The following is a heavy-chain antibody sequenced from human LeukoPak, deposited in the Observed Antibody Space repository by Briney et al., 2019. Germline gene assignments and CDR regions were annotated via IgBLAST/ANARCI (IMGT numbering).Heavy chain of an antibody. CDR1: GFTFSSYW. J-gene: IGHJ3*02. V-gene: IGHV3-74*01. Sequence: PGGSLRLSCAASGFTFSSYWMHWVRQAPGKGLVWVSRINTDGSSTSYADSVKGRFTISRDNAKNTLYLQMNSLRAEDTAVYYCARVSWGYCSSTSRYNGAFDIWGQGTMVTVSS. CDR2: INTDGSST. CDR3: ARVSWGYCSSTSRYNGAFDI. D-gene: IGHD2-2*02.